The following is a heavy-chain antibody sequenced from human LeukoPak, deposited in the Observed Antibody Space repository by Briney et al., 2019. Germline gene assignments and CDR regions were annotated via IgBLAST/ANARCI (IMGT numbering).Heavy chain of an antibody. D-gene: IGHD6-13*01. CDR2: ISYDGSNK. CDR1: GFTFRNYG. Sequence: GRSLRLSCAGSGFTFRNYGMQWVRQAPGKGLDWVTIISYDGSNKYYGNSVKGRFTISRDNSKNTVYLQMNSLRAEDTAVYYCATIRGTYSSNWYFDYWGQGTLVTVSS. V-gene: IGHV3-30*03. CDR3: ATIRGTYSSNWYFDY. J-gene: IGHJ4*02.